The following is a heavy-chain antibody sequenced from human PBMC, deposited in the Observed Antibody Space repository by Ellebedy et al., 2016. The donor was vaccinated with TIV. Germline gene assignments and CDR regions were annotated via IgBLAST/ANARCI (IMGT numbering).Heavy chain of an antibody. J-gene: IGHJ4*02. CDR3: ARGWSGSSWYYFDL. Sequence: MPGGSLRLSCTVSGGSINTDNYHWAWIRQPPGKGLEWIGSVFYSGSSYYNPSLKSRVTISADTSRNQFSLELSSMTAADTAIYYCARGWSGSSWYYFDLWGQGTLITVSS. D-gene: IGHD6-13*01. V-gene: IGHV4-39*07. CDR1: GGSINTDNYH. CDR2: VFYSGSS.